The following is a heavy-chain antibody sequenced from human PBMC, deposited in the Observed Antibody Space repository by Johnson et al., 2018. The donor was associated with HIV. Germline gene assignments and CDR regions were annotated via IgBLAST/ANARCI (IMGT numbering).Heavy chain of an antibody. CDR1: GFTFSNAW. Sequence: VQLVESGGGLVKPGGSLRLSCAASGFTFSNAWMSWVRQAPGKGLEWVGRIKSKTDGGTADYPAPMKGRFTISRDDSKTTLYLQMNNLKTEDTAVYYWTTPYSSGWNTKTAFDIWGQGTMVTVSS. D-gene: IGHD6-25*01. V-gene: IGHV3-15*01. CDR3: TTPYSSGWNTKTAFDI. J-gene: IGHJ3*02. CDR2: IKSKTDGGTA.